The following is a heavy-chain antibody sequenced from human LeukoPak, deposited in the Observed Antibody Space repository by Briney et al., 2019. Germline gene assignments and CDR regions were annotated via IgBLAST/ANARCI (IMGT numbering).Heavy chain of an antibody. Sequence: SETLSLTCTVSGGSISSYSWSWIRQPAGKGPEWIGRFYISGSTHYSPPLKGRVTVSLDKSRNQFSLKMSSVTAADTAVYYCARDRTGWFDPWGQGILVTVSS. J-gene: IGHJ5*02. V-gene: IGHV4-4*07. CDR1: GGSISSYS. CDR3: ARDRTGWFDP. CDR2: FYISGST.